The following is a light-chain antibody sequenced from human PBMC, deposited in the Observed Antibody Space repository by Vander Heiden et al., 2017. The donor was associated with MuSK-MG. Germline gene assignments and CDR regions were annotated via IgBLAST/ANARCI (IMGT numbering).Light chain of an antibody. CDR2: AAS. Sequence: QSPGTLSLSPGDGATLSCRASQSVYSNFLAWYQQKPGQAPRLLIFAASSRATGIPDRFSGSGSGTDFTLTISRLEPEDFALYYCQQYGASPVTFGQGTRLEIE. J-gene: IGKJ5*01. CDR1: QSVYSNF. V-gene: IGKV3-20*01. CDR3: QQYGASPVT.